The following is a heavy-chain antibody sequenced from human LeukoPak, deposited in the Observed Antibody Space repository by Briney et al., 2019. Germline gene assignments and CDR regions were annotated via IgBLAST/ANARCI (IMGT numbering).Heavy chain of an antibody. CDR2: ISVNNGDT. CDR1: GYSFINYG. J-gene: IGHJ4*02. CDR3: ARPGRKSTSPTDY. Sequence: ASVKVSCKASGYSFINYGISWVRQAPGQGLEWMGWISVNNGDTNFAQKLQGRVTMTTDTSTSTAYMELRSLRSEDTAVYYCARPGRKSTSPTDYWGQGTLVTVSS. V-gene: IGHV1-18*01. D-gene: IGHD2-2*01.